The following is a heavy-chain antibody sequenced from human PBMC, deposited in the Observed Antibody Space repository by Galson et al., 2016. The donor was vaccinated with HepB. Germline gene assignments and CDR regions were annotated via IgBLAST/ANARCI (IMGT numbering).Heavy chain of an antibody. CDR3: ARDGPHVGDLFDY. D-gene: IGHD3-16*01. V-gene: IGHV3-21*04. Sequence: SLRLSCAASGFTFSSYSMNWVRQAPGKGLEWISSISFRSSYIYYADSVKGRFTISRDNDDNSLYLQMSSLRVDDTAVYYCARDGPHVGDLFDYWGQGTRVTVSS. CDR2: ISFRSSYI. J-gene: IGHJ4*02. CDR1: GFTFSSYS.